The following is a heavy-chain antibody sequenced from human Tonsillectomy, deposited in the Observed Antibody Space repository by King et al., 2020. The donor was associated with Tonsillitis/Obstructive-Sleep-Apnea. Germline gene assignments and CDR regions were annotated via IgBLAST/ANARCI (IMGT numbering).Heavy chain of an antibody. CDR2: IDHSGST. V-gene: IGHV4-34*01. CDR1: GGSFSGHY. CDR3: AREISTDAFDI. J-gene: IGHJ3*02. Sequence: VQLQQWGAGLLKPSETLSLTCAVYGGSFSGHYWGWIRQPPGKGLEWIGEIDHSGSTNYNPSLKSRVTISADTSKTQFSLNLGSVTAADTAVYYCAREISTDAFDIWGQGTMVTVSS.